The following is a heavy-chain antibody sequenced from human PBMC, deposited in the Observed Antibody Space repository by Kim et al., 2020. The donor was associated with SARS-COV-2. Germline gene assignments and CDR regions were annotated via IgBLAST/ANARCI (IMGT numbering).Heavy chain of an antibody. V-gene: IGHV1-69*13. CDR2: IIPIFGTA. Sequence: SVKVSCKASGGTFSSYAISWVRQAPGQGLEWMGGIIPIFGTANYAQKFQGRVTITADESTSTAYMELSSLRSEDTAVYYCARGGGIPPNYYYYGMDVWGPGTTVTASS. CDR3: ARGGGIPPNYYYYGMDV. CDR1: GGTFSSYA. D-gene: IGHD5-18*01. J-gene: IGHJ6*01.